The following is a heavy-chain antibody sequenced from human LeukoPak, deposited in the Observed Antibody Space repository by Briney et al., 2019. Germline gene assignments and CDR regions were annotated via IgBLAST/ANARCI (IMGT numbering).Heavy chain of an antibody. CDR3: ARVGDYGSGSYYNENWFDP. V-gene: IGHV1-18*01. D-gene: IGHD3-10*01. Sequence: GASVKVSCKASGYTFTSYGISWVRQAPGQGLEWMGWISAYNGNTNYAQKLQGRVTMTTDTSTSTAYMELRSLRSDDTAVYYCARVGDYGSGSYYNENWFDPWGQGTLVTVSS. CDR1: GYTFTSYG. CDR2: ISAYNGNT. J-gene: IGHJ5*02.